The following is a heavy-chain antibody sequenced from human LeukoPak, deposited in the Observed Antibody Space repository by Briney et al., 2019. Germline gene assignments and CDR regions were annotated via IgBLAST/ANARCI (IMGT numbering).Heavy chain of an antibody. CDR1: GFTFSSYA. V-gene: IGHV3-23*01. CDR2: ISGSGGST. J-gene: IGHJ4*02. CDR3: AKSVTMIVTPSYFDY. Sequence: GGSLRLSCAASGFTFSSYAMSWVRQAPGKGLEWVSAISGSGGSTYYADSVKGRFTISRDNSKNTLYLQMNSPRAEDTAVYYCAKSVTMIVTPSYFDYWGQGTLVTVSS. D-gene: IGHD3-22*01.